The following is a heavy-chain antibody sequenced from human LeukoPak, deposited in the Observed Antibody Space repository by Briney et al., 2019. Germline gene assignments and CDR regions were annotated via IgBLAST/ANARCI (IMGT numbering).Heavy chain of an antibody. D-gene: IGHD2-15*01. CDR3: ARTIVVVVAGSLDWFDP. V-gene: IGHV4-34*01. CDR1: GGSFSGYY. Sequence: PSETLSLTCAVYGGSFSGYYWSWIRQPPGKGLEWIGEINHSGSTNYNPSLKSRVTISVDTSKNQFSLKLSSVTAADTAVYYCARTIVVVVAGSLDWFDPWGQGTLVTVSS. J-gene: IGHJ5*02. CDR2: INHSGST.